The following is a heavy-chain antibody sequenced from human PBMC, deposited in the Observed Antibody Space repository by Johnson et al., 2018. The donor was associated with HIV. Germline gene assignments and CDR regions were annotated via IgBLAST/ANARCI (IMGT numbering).Heavy chain of an antibody. Sequence: EVQLVESGGGVVQPGGSLRLSCAASGFTVSSNYMSWVRQAPGKGLESVSVVYSGGTTHYADSVKGRSTISRDNSKNTLYLQMNSLRAEDTAVYYCAETPGIAAAGTGYAFDIWGQGTMVTVSS. J-gene: IGHJ3*02. CDR3: AETPGIAAAGTGYAFDI. CDR2: VYSGGTT. V-gene: IGHV3-66*01. CDR1: GFTVSSNY. D-gene: IGHD6-13*01.